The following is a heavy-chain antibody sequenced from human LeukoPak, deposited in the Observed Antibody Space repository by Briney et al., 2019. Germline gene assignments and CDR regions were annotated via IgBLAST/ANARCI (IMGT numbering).Heavy chain of an antibody. D-gene: IGHD2-8*02. CDR3: AGQFRAGAWWGFDY. J-gene: IGHJ4*02. CDR2: IWYDGSNK. Sequence: GRSLRLSCAASGFTFSSYGMHWVRQAPGEGLEWVAVIWYDGSNKYYADSVKGRFTISRDNSKNTLYLQMSSLRAEDTAVYYCAGQFRAGAWWGFDYWGQGTLVTVSS. CDR1: GFTFSSYG. V-gene: IGHV3-33*01.